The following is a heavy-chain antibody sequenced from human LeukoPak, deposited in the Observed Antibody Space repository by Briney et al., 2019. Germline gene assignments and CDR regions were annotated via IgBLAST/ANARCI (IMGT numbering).Heavy chain of an antibody. CDR3: ARVTGYCSSTSCYGDNWFDP. D-gene: IGHD2-2*01. CDR1: GGSISSYY. Sequence: SETLSLTCTVSGGSISSYYWSWIRQPPGKGLEWIGYIYYSGSTNYNPSLKSRVTISVDTSKNQFSLKLSSVTVADTAVYYCARVTGYCSSTSCYGDNWFDPWGQGTLVTVSS. CDR2: IYYSGST. J-gene: IGHJ5*02. V-gene: IGHV4-59*01.